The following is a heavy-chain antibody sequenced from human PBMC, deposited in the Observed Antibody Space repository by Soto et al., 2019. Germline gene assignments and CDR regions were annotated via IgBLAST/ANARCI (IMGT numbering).Heavy chain of an antibody. CDR3: ARLYSSGWYGPGRY. CDR2: IYNRGSA. CDR1: GNSISSGDYY. V-gene: IGHV4-30-4*01. Sequence: SETLSLTCTVSGNSISSGDYYWSWVRQSPGKGLDWIGYIYNRGSAYYKPSLKSQPTISVDTSRNQISLELTSVTAEDTALYYCARLYSSGWYGPGRYWGQGTLVTVSS. D-gene: IGHD6-19*01. J-gene: IGHJ4*02.